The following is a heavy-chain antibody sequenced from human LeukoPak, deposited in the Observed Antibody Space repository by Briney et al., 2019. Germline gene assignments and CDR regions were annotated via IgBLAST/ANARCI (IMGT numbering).Heavy chain of an antibody. CDR1: GGSISSSSYY. J-gene: IGHJ4*02. Sequence: PSETLSLTCTVSGGSISSSSYYWGWIRQPPGKGLEWIGYVYYSGSTNYNPSLKSRVTISADTSKNQFSLKLSSVTAADTAVYYCARDQYSGSLDYWGQGTLVTVSS. D-gene: IGHD1-26*01. V-gene: IGHV4-61*05. CDR3: ARDQYSGSLDY. CDR2: VYYSGST.